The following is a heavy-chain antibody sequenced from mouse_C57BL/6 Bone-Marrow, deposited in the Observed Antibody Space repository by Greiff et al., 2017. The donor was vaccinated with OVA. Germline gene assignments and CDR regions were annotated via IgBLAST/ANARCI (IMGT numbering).Heavy chain of an antibody. D-gene: IGHD1-2*01. V-gene: IGHV1-19*01. CDR2: INPYNGGT. J-gene: IGHJ2*01. Sequence: EVKLVESGPVLVKPGASVKMSCKASGYTFTDYYMNWVKQSHGKSLEWIGVINPYNGGTSYNQKFKGKATLTVDKSSSTAYMELNSLTSEDSAVYYCARSLPADYWGQGTTLTVSS. CDR3: ARSLPADY. CDR1: GYTFTDYY.